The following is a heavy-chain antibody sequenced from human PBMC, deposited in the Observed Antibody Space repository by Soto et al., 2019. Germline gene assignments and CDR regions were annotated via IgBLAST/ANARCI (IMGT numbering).Heavy chain of an antibody. Sequence: EVQLVESGGGLVKPGGSLRLSCAASGFTFSSYSMNWVRQAPGKGLEWVSSISSSSSYIYYADSVKGRFTISRDNAKNSLYLQMNSLRAEDTAVYYCAGWGIAAADHFFDYWGQGTLVTVSS. D-gene: IGHD6-13*01. CDR2: ISSSSSYI. CDR1: GFTFSSYS. J-gene: IGHJ4*02. CDR3: AGWGIAAADHFFDY. V-gene: IGHV3-21*01.